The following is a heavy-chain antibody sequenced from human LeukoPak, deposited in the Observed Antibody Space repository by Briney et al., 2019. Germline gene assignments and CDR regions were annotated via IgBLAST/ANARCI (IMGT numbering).Heavy chain of an antibody. CDR3: ASYRGYSYGYYFNY. CDR1: GGPISSYY. CDR2: IYYSGST. J-gene: IGHJ4*02. V-gene: IGHV4-59*01. D-gene: IGHD5-18*01. Sequence: KPSETLSLTCTVSGGPISSYYWSWTRHPAGKGLEWICYIYYSGSTNYNPSLKSRVTISIDTSKNQFSLRLNSVTAADTAVYYCASYRGYSYGYYFNYRGQGTLVTVSS.